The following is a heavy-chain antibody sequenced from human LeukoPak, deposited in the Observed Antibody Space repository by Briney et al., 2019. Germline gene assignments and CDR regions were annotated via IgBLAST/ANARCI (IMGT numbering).Heavy chain of an antibody. Sequence: PGGSLRLSCAASGFTFSYFSMNWVRQAPGKGLDWVSSISSSSDYISYADSVKGRFTISRDNAKGSLFLQMHSLRAEDTAVYYCAKSQYSSGWSNYGMDVWGQGTTVTVSS. CDR1: GFTFSYFS. CDR2: ISSSSDYI. CDR3: AKSQYSSGWSNYGMDV. D-gene: IGHD6-19*01. J-gene: IGHJ6*02. V-gene: IGHV3-21*01.